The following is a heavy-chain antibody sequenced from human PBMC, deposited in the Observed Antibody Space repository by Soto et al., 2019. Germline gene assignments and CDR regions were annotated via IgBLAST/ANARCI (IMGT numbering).Heavy chain of an antibody. D-gene: IGHD6-6*01. CDR1: GFTVSSNY. J-gene: IGHJ4*02. V-gene: IGHV3-66*01. Sequence: EVQLVESGGGLVQPGGSLRLSCAASGFTVSSNYMSWVRQAPGKGLEWVSGIYSGGSTYYADSVKGRFTISRDNSKNTLYLQMNSLRAEDTAVYYCAREVFGSSSYYFDYWGQGTLVTVSS. CDR2: IYSGGST. CDR3: AREVFGSSSYYFDY.